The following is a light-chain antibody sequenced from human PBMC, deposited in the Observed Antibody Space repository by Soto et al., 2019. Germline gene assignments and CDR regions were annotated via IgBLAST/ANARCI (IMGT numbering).Light chain of an antibody. V-gene: IGLV2-11*01. CDR3: CSYAGTYTGV. CDR2: DVT. CDR1: SSNVGDYNY. Sequence: QSVLTQPRSVSGSPGQSVTISCTGTSSNVGDYNYVSWYQHHPGKAPKLILYDVTDRPSGVPDRFSGSKSGNTASLTISGLQAEDEADYYCCSYAGTYTGVFGGGTQRTV. J-gene: IGLJ7*01.